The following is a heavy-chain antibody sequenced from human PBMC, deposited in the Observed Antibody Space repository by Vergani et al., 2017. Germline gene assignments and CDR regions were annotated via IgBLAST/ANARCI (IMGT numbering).Heavy chain of an antibody. CDR3: ARMGCYDEGDAFRIGYFDS. CDR1: GSSITNNF. CDR2: IHHSGAT. D-gene: IGHD2-2*01. Sequence: QVQLQESGPGLVKPSETLSLTCTVSGSSITNNFWSWIRRPPGKGLEWIGYIHHSGATNSKSSLRSRVSISIDTSKSSFSLRLSSVTTADTAMYYCARMGCYDEGDAFRIGYFDSWGPGILVTVSS. V-gene: IGHV4-59*01. J-gene: IGHJ4*02.